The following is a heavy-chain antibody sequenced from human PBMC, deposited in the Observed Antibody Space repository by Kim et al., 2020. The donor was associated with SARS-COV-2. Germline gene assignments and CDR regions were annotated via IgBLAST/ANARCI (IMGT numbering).Heavy chain of an antibody. D-gene: IGHD2-15*01. CDR1: GGSFSSSCYY. CDR3: ASHNRGLLHFLPYYFY. J-gene: IGHJ4*01. CDR2: HYYSGST. Sequence: SETLSLTCAVSGGSFSSSCYYWGCIRPPPGLGLVWIGSHYYSGSTYSNPSIKRRVTISVDTSQYPFSLRLSSVTDAATAVYSCASHNRGLLHFLPYYFY. V-gene: IGHV4-39*01.